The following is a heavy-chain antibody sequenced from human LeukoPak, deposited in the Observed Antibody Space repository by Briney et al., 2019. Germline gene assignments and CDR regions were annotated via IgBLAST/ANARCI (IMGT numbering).Heavy chain of an antibody. CDR1: GYSISSSNW. Sequence: SDTLSLTCAVSGYSISSSNWWGWIRQPPGKVLEWIGYIYYSRSTYYNPSLKSRVTMSIDTSKNQLSLKVRTVTAVDTAVYYCARIEEDSGTYFDSWGQGILVTVS. D-gene: IGHD1-1*01. V-gene: IGHV4-28*01. J-gene: IGHJ4*02. CDR2: IYYSRST. CDR3: ARIEEDSGTYFDS.